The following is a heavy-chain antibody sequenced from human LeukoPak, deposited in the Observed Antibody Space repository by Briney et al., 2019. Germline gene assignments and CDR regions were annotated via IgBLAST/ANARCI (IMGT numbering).Heavy chain of an antibody. D-gene: IGHD3-22*01. CDR2: IYYSGST. V-gene: IGHV4-59*01. CDR3: ARKASYYYDSSGSDAFDI. J-gene: IGHJ3*02. CDR1: GGSISSYY. Sequence: SETLSLTCTVSGGSISSYYWSWIRQPPGKGLEWIGYIYYSGSTNYNPSLKSRVTISVDTSKNQFSLKLSSATAADTAVYYCARKASYYYDSSGSDAFDIWGQGTMVTVSS.